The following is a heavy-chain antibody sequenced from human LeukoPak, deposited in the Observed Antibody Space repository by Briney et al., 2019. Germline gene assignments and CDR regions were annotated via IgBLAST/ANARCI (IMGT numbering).Heavy chain of an antibody. D-gene: IGHD4-17*01. Sequence: PGGSLRLSCVASGFIFSSYSMNWVRQAPGKGLEWVSHISSSSTTMHYADSVKGRFTISRDNAKNSLYLQMNSLRAEDTAVYSCASLLTTVTTEYFQHWGQGTLVTVSS. V-gene: IGHV3-48*04. J-gene: IGHJ1*01. CDR3: ASLLTTVTTEYFQH. CDR2: ISSSSTTM. CDR1: GFIFSSYS.